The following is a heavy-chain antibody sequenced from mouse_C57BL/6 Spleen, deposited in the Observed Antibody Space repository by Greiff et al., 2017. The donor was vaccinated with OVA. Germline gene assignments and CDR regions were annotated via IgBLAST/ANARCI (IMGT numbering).Heavy chain of an antibody. J-gene: IGHJ2*01. Sequence: VQLQQSGAELSRPGASVKLSCKASGYTFTSYCISWVKQRTGQGLEWIGEIYPRSGNSYYNEKFKGKATLTADKSSSTAYMELRSLTSEDSADYFCESSLYSNWEFGIGYWGQGTTLTVSS. CDR3: ESSLYSNWEFGIGY. CDR1: GYTFTSYC. CDR2: IYPRSGNS. D-gene: IGHD2-5*01. V-gene: IGHV1-81*01.